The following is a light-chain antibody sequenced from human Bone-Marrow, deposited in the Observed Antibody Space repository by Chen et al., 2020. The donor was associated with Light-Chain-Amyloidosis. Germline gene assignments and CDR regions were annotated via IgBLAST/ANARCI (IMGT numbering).Light chain of an antibody. CDR3: QQYDNWKT. CDR1: QSINNK. Sequence: EIVMTQSPATLSVSPGERVTLSCRASQSINNKLAWYQQKPGQAPRRLIYGASTRSTGIPARFSGSGSGTEFTLTISIMQPEDFAVYYCQQYDNWKTFGQGTNVEIK. V-gene: IGKV3-15*01. CDR2: GAS. J-gene: IGKJ1*01.